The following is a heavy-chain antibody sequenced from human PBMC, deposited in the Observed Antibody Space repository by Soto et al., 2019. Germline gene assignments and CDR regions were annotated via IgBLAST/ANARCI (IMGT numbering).Heavy chain of an antibody. J-gene: IGHJ3*02. CDR1: GFTVSSSY. CDR2: IYSGGST. CDR3: ASGWRVDAFDI. V-gene: IGHV3-53*04. D-gene: IGHD3-3*01. Sequence: EVQLVESGGGLVQPGVSLRLSCAASGFTVSSSYMSYVRQAPGKGLEWVSVIYSGGSTFYADSVKGRFTISRHNSNNTLYLQMNSLRVEATAVYYCASGWRVDAFDIWGQGTMVTVS.